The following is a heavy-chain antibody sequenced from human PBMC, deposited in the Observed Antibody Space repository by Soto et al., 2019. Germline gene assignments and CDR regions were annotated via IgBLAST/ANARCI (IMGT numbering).Heavy chain of an antibody. CDR3: ARGTEGLDDFDI. D-gene: IGHD1-1*01. Sequence: ASVKVSCKASGSTFTGYYMHWVRPAPGKGLEWMGWINPNSGGTNYAQKFQGRVTMTRDTSISTAYMELSRLRSDDTAVYYCARGTEGLDDFDIWGQGTMVTVSS. V-gene: IGHV1-2*02. CDR1: GSTFTGYY. J-gene: IGHJ3*02. CDR2: INPNSGGT.